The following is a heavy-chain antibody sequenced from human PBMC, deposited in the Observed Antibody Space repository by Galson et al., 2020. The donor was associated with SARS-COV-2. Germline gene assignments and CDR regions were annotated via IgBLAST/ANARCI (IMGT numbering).Heavy chain of an antibody. D-gene: IGHD2-2*03. CDR2: ISGSGDNA. J-gene: IGHJ3*02. V-gene: IGHV3-23*01. Sequence: GESLKISCAASGFTFSSYAMSWVRQAPGKGLEWVSAISGSGDNAYYADSVKGRFTISRDNSENTLYLQMDSLRAEDTAVYYCAKDGYCSSTSCYAGGLDIWGQGAMVTVS. CDR1: GFTFSSYA. CDR3: AKDGYCSSTSCYAGGLDI.